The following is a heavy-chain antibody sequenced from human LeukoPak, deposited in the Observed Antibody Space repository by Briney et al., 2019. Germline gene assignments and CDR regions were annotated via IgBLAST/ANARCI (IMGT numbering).Heavy chain of an antibody. CDR3: AKDPLGFSDTAGFAHLDY. Sequence: PGGSLRLSCAASGFTFSNYGMHWVRQAPGKGLEWVAFILYDGSNKYYRDSVKGRFTISRDNSKNTVYLQVSNLGPEDTALYYCAKDPLGFSDTAGFAHLDYWGQGTLVTVSS. V-gene: IGHV3-30*02. CDR1: GFTFSNYG. CDR2: ILYDGSNK. D-gene: IGHD2-8*02. J-gene: IGHJ4*02.